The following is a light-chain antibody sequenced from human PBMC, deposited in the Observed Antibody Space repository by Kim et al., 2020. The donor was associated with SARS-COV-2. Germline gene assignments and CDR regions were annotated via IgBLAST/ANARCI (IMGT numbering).Light chain of an antibody. CDR1: QGISSY. J-gene: IGKJ1*01. Sequence: PTGDRVAITCRASQGISSYLAWYQQKPGKAPKLLIYAASTLQSGVPSRFSGSGSGTDFTLTISCLQSEDFATYYCQQYYSYPPWTFGQGTKVDIK. CDR2: AAS. V-gene: IGKV1-8*01. CDR3: QQYYSYPPWT.